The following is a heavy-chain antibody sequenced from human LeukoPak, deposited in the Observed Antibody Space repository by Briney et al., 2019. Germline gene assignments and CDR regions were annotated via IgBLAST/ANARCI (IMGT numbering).Heavy chain of an antibody. CDR2: ISYDGSNK. CDR1: GFTFSSYG. Sequence: GRSLRLSCAASGFTFSSYGMHWVRQAPGKGLEWVAVISYDGSNKYYADSVKGRFTISRDNSKNTLYLQMNSLRAEDTAVYYCAKESGYSSGWLRDYFDYWGQGTLVTVSS. CDR3: AKESGYSSGWLRDYFDY. J-gene: IGHJ4*02. V-gene: IGHV3-30*18. D-gene: IGHD6-19*01.